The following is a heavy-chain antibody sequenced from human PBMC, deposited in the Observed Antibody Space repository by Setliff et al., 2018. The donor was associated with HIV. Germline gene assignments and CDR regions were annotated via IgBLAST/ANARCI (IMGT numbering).Heavy chain of an antibody. D-gene: IGHD5-12*01. Sequence: SETLSLTCAVSGGSFSGYYWSWIRQPPGKGLEWIGEIDQSGGINYNPSLQSRVTISIDTFKNQFSMKLYSVTAADTAVYYCATASGYDLFMGAFDIWGQGTMVTVS. CDR2: IDQSGGI. J-gene: IGHJ3*02. V-gene: IGHV4-34*01. CDR3: ATASGYDLFMGAFDI. CDR1: GGSFSGYY.